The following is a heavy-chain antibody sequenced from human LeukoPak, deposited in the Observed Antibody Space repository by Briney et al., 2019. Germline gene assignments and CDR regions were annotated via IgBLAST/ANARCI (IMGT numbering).Heavy chain of an antibody. V-gene: IGHV4-4*07. CDR1: GGSISSYY. CDR3: ARETGYYYDSSGHYYFDSGLAFDI. D-gene: IGHD3-22*01. Sequence: IPSETLSLTCTVSGGSISSYYWSWIRQPAGKGLEWIGRIYTSGSTNYNPSLKSRVTMSVDTSKNQFSLKLSSVTAADTAVYYCARETGYYYDSSGHYYFDSGLAFDIWGQGTMVTVSS. CDR2: IYTSGST. J-gene: IGHJ3*02.